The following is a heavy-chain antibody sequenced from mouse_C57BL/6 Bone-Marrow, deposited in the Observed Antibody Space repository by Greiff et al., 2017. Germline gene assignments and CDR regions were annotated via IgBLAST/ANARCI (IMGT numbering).Heavy chain of an antibody. D-gene: IGHD2-4*01. CDR1: GYTFTSYW. V-gene: IGHV1-61*01. CDR3: EMRVYYDYYAEAVDD. Sequence: VKLQQPGAELVRPGSSVKLSCKASGYTFTSYWMDWVKQRPGQGLEWIGNIYPSDSETHYNQKFKDKATLTVDKSSSTAYMQLRSLTSADSAVYYCEMRVYYDYYAEAVDDWGQGTSVTGSS. J-gene: IGHJ4*01. CDR2: IYPSDSET.